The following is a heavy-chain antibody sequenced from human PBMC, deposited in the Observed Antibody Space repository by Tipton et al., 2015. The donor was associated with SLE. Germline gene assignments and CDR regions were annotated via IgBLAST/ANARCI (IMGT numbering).Heavy chain of an antibody. CDR3: ARAKAAGANFDL. Sequence: TLSLTCTVSGGSISSSSYYWGWIRQPPGKGLEWIGSIYYSGSTYYNSSLKSRVTISVDTSKNQFSLNLSSVTATDTAVYYCARAKAAGANFDLWGRGTLVTVSS. J-gene: IGHJ2*01. CDR1: GGSISSSSYY. CDR2: IYYSGST. D-gene: IGHD1-14*01. V-gene: IGHV4-39*07.